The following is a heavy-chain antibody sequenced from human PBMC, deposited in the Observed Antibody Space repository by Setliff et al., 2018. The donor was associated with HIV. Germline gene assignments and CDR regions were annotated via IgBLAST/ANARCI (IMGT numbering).Heavy chain of an antibody. J-gene: IGHJ3*02. CDR3: AGRGTHGAFDI. D-gene: IGHD3-10*01. CDR2: IYYSGYT. Sequence: PSETLSLTCSVSGGSISSDCCYWGWIRQPPGKGLEWIASIYYSGYTYSNPSPKSRVTISVDTSKNQFSLKLNSVTAADTAVYYCAGRGTHGAFDIWGQGTMVTVS. V-gene: IGHV4-39*01. CDR1: GGSISSDCCY.